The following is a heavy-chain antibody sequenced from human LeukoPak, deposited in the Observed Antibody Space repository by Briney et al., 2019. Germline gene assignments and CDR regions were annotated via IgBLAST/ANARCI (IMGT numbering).Heavy chain of an antibody. D-gene: IGHD2-2*01. CDR1: GGSFSGYY. V-gene: IGHV4-34*01. CDR2: INHSGST. Sequence: PSETLSLTCAVYGGSFSGYYWSWIRQPPGKGLEWIGEINHSGSTNYNPSLKSRVTISVDTSKNQFSLKLSSVTAADTAVYYCVRVGRRGSTRSHWFDPWGQGTLVTVSS. CDR3: VRVGRRGSTRSHWFDP. J-gene: IGHJ5*02.